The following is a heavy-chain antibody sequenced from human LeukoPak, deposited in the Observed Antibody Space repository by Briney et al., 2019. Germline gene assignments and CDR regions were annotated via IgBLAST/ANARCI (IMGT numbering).Heavy chain of an antibody. CDR1: GGSISSSSYY. Sequence: PSETLSLTCTVSGGSISSSSYYWGWIRQPPGKGLEWIASVYYSGSTYYNPSLRSRVTMPVDTSNNQFSLRLSSVTAADTAVYYCARSPAITAFAFHIWGQGTMVSVSS. D-gene: IGHD5-12*01. V-gene: IGHV4-39*01. CDR2: VYYSGST. CDR3: ARSPAITAFAFHI. J-gene: IGHJ3*02.